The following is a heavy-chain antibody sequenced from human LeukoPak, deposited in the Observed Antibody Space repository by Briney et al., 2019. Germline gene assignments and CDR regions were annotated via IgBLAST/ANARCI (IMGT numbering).Heavy chain of an antibody. Sequence: GGPLRSSCAAPGFTFSSYGLHWARKAQGRGLGGGAVIWYDGSNKYYADSVKGRFTISRDNSKNTLYLQMNSLRAEDTAVYYCARDSYYYDSSGSGDYWGQGTLVTVSS. CDR2: IWYDGSNK. CDR1: GFTFSSYG. J-gene: IGHJ4*02. V-gene: IGHV3-33*01. D-gene: IGHD3-22*01. CDR3: ARDSYYYDSSGSGDY.